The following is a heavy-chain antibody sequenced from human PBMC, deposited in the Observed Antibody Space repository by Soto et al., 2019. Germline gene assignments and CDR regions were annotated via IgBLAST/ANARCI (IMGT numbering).Heavy chain of an antibody. CDR3: ARGRIFGVVIIIYYYMDV. V-gene: IGHV1-8*01. Sequence: ASVKVSFKASGYTFTSYDINWVRQATGQGLEWMGWMNPNSGNTGYAQKFQGRVTMTRNTSISTAYMELSSLRSEDTAVYYCARGRIFGVVIIIYYYMDVWGKGTTVTGSS. CDR1: GYTFTSYD. D-gene: IGHD3-3*02. J-gene: IGHJ6*03. CDR2: MNPNSGNT.